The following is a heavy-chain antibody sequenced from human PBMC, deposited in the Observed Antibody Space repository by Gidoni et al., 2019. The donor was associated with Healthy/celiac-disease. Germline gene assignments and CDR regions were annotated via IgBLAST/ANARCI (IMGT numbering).Heavy chain of an antibody. CDR3: ARKRWKWDGSSGPFEY. V-gene: IGHV4-34*01. J-gene: IGHJ4*02. Sequence: QVQLQPWGAGLLKPSETLSLTCAVYVGSFSCYYWGWIRQPPGKGLEWIGEINHSGSTNSNPSRKSRVTISVDTSKNQFSRKRSSVTAADTAVYYWARKRWKWDGSSGPFEYWGQGTLVTVSS. CDR1: VGSFSCYY. D-gene: IGHD6-6*01. CDR2: INHSGST.